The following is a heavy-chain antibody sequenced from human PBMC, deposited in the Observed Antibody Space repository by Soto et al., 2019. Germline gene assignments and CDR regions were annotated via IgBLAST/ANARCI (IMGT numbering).Heavy chain of an antibody. J-gene: IGHJ6*02. V-gene: IGHV4-30-2*01. Sequence: PSDTLSLTCAVSGGSISSGGYSWSWIRQPPGKGLEWIGYIYHSGSTYYNPSLKSRVTISVDRSKNQFSLKLSSVTAADTAVYYCAREPSGYDNDYYYGMDVWGQGTTVTVSS. CDR1: GGSISSGGYS. CDR3: AREPSGYDNDYYYGMDV. CDR2: IYHSGST. D-gene: IGHD5-12*01.